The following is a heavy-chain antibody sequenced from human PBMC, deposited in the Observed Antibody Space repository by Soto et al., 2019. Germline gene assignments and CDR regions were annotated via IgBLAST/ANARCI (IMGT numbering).Heavy chain of an antibody. J-gene: IGHJ4*02. CDR3: ARRGSSSWYGY. CDR2: IYKGGSI. CDR1: GGSISNDY. Sequence: PSETLSLTCRVSGGSISNDYWTWIRQPPGKGLEWIGYIYKGGSINYNPSLKSRVTISVDTSNNQFSLKLSSVTAADTAVYYCARRGSSSWYGYWGQGTLVTVSS. D-gene: IGHD6-13*01. V-gene: IGHV4-4*09.